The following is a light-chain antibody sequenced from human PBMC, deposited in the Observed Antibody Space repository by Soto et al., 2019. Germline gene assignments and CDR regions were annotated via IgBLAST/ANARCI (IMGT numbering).Light chain of an antibody. V-gene: IGKV1-39*01. CDR2: AAS. CDR1: QSISSY. J-gene: IGKJ1*01. Sequence: DSQMTESPWSLPASVGARVPITRRPSQSISSYLNWYQQTPGKAPKLVSYAASSLQSGVPSRFSGSGSGTDFTLTISSLTPKDFVTYYCQQSSEATWTFGQGTKVDIK. CDR3: QQSSEATWT.